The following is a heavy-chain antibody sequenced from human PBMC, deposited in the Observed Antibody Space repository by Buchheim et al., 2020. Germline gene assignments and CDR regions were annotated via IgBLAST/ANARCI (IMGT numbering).Heavy chain of an antibody. D-gene: IGHD6-13*01. Sequence: QVQLQESGPGLVKPSETLSLTCSVSGGSISNYFWTWIRQTPEKGLEWIGYIYYNGATNYNPSLKSRVTISVDTSKNQFSLKLSSVTAADTAVYYCARAPAAGLINWFDPWGQGTL. V-gene: IGHV4-59*01. CDR3: ARAPAAGLINWFDP. CDR1: GGSISNYF. J-gene: IGHJ5*02. CDR2: IYYNGAT.